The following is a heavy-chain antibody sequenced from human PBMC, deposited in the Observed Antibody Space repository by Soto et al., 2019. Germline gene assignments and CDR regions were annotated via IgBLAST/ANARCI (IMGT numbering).Heavy chain of an antibody. V-gene: IGHV4-31*03. CDR3: ARARREELRYFDWSWFDP. CDR2: IYYSGST. D-gene: IGHD3-9*01. CDR1: GGSISSGGYY. J-gene: IGHJ5*02. Sequence: SETLSLTCTVSGGSISSGGYYWSWIRQHPGKCLEWIGYIYYSGSTYYNPSRKSRVTISVDTSKNQFSLKLSSVTAADTAVYYCARARREELRYFDWSWFDPWGQGTLVTVS.